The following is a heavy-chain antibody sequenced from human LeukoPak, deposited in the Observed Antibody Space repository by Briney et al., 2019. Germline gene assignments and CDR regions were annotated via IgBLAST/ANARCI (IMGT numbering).Heavy chain of an antibody. CDR1: GFTFSSYG. Sequence: GGSLRLSCAASGFTFSSYGMHWVRQAPGKGLEWVAVISYDGSNKYYADSVKGRFTISRDNSKNTLYLQMNSLRAEDTAVYYCGKGHDGYNYGGAFDYWGQGTLVTVSS. J-gene: IGHJ4*02. CDR2: ISYDGSNK. V-gene: IGHV3-30*18. CDR3: GKGHDGYNYGGAFDY. D-gene: IGHD5-24*01.